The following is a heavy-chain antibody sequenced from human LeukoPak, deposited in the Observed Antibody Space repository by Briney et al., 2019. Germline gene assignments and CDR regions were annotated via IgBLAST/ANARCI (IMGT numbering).Heavy chain of an antibody. CDR2: ISGSGGST. D-gene: IGHD3-9*01. V-gene: IGHV3-23*01. Sequence: PGGSLRLSCAASGFTFSTFAMIWVRQAPGKGLEWVSAISGSGGSTYYADSVKGRFTISRDNSKNTLYLQMNSLRAEDTAVYYCAKDLYYDILTGYYEYNWFDPWGQGTLVTVSS. CDR3: AKDLYYDILTGYYEYNWFDP. CDR1: GFTFSTFA. J-gene: IGHJ5*02.